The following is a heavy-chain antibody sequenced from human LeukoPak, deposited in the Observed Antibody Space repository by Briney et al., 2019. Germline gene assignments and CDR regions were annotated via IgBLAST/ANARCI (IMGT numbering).Heavy chain of an antibody. CDR3: AKVDYYYGSGSYTDYFDY. CDR2: IRYDGSNK. J-gene: IGHJ4*02. D-gene: IGHD3-10*01. CDR1: GFSFSSYG. Sequence: GGSLRLSCVVSGFSFSSYGMHWVRQAPGKGLEWAAFIRYDGSNKYYADSVKGRFTISRDNSKNTLYLQMNSLRAEDTAVYYCAKVDYYYGSGSYTDYFDYWGQGTLVTVSS. V-gene: IGHV3-30*02.